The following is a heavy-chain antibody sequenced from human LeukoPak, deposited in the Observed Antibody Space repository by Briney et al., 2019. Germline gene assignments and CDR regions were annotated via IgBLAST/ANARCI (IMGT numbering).Heavy chain of an antibody. V-gene: IGHV3-53*01. CDR1: GITLSANF. CDR3: TRYDIQKGWFGP. D-gene: IGHD1-1*01. J-gene: IGHJ5*02. Sequence: GGSLRLSCAASGITLSANFMSWVRQAPGKGLEWVSGLHIGGNTEYVDSVRGRFIISRDNSRNMLFLQMNNLRPEDTAVYYCTRYDIQKGWFGPRGQGTLVTVSS. CDR2: LHIGGNT.